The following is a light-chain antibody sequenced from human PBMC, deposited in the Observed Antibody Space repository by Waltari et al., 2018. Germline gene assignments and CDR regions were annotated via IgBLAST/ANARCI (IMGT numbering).Light chain of an antibody. CDR2: SAS. CDR1: QSFSSS. CDR3: QQYYSDPYS. J-gene: IGKJ2*03. V-gene: IGKV1-27*01. Sequence: DIQMTQSQSSLSASVGDSVTITCRASQSFSSSLAWYQQKPGKAPKLLIYSASSLHSGVPSRFSGSKSGTDFTLTISSLQPEDIASYYCQQYYSDPYSFGQGTKVEIK.